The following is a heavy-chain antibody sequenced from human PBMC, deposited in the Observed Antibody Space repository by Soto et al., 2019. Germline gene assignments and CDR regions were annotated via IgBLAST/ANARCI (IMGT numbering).Heavy chain of an antibody. J-gene: IGHJ6*02. CDR3: ASHYDILTGYNLVYDYYGMDV. CDR1: GYTFTSYY. V-gene: IGHV1-46*03. Sequence: ASVKVSCKASGYTFTSYYMHWVRQAPGQGLEWMGIINPSGGSTSYAQKFQGRVTMTRDTSTSTVYMELSSLRSEDTAVYYCASHYDILTGYNLVYDYYGMDVWGQGTTVTVSS. D-gene: IGHD3-9*01. CDR2: INPSGGST.